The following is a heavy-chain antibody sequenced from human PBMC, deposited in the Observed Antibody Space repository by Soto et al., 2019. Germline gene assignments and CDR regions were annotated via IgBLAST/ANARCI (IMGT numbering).Heavy chain of an antibody. Sequence: GGSLRLSCAASGFTFSSYWMSWVRQAPGKGLEWVANIKQDGSERYYVDSVEGRFTISRDNAKNSLYLQMNSLRAEDTAVYYCARDRSTGFLEWSYWSHNWFDPWGQGTLVTVSS. CDR1: GFTFSSYW. D-gene: IGHD3-3*01. CDR3: ARDRSTGFLEWSYWSHNWFDP. V-gene: IGHV3-7*01. J-gene: IGHJ5*02. CDR2: IKQDGSER.